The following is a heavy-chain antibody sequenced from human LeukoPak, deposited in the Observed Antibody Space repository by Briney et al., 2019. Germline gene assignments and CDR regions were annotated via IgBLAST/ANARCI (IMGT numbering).Heavy chain of an antibody. CDR2: INPNSGGT. V-gene: IGHV1-2*06. CDR3: ARASSAAGRGPSDY. CDR1: RYTFTGYY. D-gene: IGHD6-13*01. Sequence: ASVKVSCKASRYTFTGYYMHWVRQAPGQGLEWMGRINPNSGGTNCAQKFQGRVTMTRDTSISTAYMELSRLRSDDTAVYYCARASSAAGRGPSDYWGQGTLVTVSS. J-gene: IGHJ4*02.